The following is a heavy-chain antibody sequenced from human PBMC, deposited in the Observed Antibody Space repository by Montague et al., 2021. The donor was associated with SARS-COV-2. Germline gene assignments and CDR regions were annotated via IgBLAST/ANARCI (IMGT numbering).Heavy chain of an antibody. CDR1: GFTSTSYA. J-gene: IGHJ4*02. V-gene: IGHV3-30*03. D-gene: IGHD5-18*01. Sequence: SLRLSCAASGFTSTSYALHWVRQAPDKGPEWVAVISYNGRNKQFGDSVKGRATISRDNSKNTLYLQVDSLRTDDTAVYYCAREPKPVGYSYGYTFFDYWGQGTLVTVSS. CDR2: ISYNGRNK. CDR3: AREPKPVGYSYGYTFFDY.